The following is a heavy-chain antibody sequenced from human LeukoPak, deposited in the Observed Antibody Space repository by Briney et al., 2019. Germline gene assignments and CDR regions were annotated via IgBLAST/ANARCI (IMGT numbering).Heavy chain of an antibody. CDR2: IKQDGSEK. J-gene: IGHJ6*04. D-gene: IGHD5-12*01. CDR3: ARGHIGMDV. Sequence: GGSLRLSCAASGFTFSSYAMHWVRQAPGKGLEWVANIKQDGSEKNYVDSVKGRFTISRDNAKNSLDLQMNRLRAEDTAVYYCARGHIGMDVWGKGTTVTISS. V-gene: IGHV3-7*01. CDR1: GFTFSSYA.